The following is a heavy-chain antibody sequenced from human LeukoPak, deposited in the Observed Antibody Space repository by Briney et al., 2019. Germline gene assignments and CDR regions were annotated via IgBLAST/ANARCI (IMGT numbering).Heavy chain of an antibody. CDR1: GGTFSSYA. D-gene: IGHD3-10*01. J-gene: IGHJ4*02. V-gene: IGHV1-69*04. CDR3: ARDRRGVIDFDY. Sequence: ASVKVSCKASGGTFSSYAISWVRQAPGQGLEWMGRIIPILGIANYAQKFQGRVTITADKSTSTDYMELSSLRSEDTAVYYCARDRRGVIDFDYWGQGTLVTVSS. CDR2: IIPILGIA.